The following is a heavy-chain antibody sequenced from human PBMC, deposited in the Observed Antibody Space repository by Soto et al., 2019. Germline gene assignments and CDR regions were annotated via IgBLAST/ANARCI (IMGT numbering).Heavy chain of an antibody. Sequence: QLHLVQSGAVVKKPGASVTVSCSASGYPVTAYYMHWVRQAPGRGLEWMGGINPATGAAKYTQTFPGRVTMTRDTSTSTVFKEPSGLASEDPAVFYWAGGGGVGVAGSAAFDMWGQGTLVTVSS. CDR2: INPATGAA. V-gene: IGHV1-2*02. D-gene: IGHD3-3*01. CDR1: GYPVTAYY. J-gene: IGHJ3*02. CDR3: AGGGGVGVAGSAAFDM.